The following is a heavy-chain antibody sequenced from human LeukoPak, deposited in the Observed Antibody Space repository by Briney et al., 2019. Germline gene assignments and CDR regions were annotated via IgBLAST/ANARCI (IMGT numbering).Heavy chain of an antibody. CDR2: ISYDGSNK. D-gene: IGHD1-26*01. CDR1: GFTFSSYG. CDR3: AKSVSEEDSFYI. Sequence: GGSLRLSCAASGFTFSSYGMHWVRQAPGKGLEWVAVISYDGSNKYYADSVKGRFTISRDNSKNTLYLQMNSLRAEDTAVYYCAKSVSEEDSFYIWGQGTMVTVSS. J-gene: IGHJ3*02. V-gene: IGHV3-30*18.